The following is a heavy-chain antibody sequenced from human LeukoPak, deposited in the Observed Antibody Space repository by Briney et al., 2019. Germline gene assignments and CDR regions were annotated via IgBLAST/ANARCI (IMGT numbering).Heavy chain of an antibody. CDR2: IYYSGST. CDR1: GGSISSSSYY. Sequence: SETLSLTCTVSGGSISSSSYYWGWIRQPPGKGLEWIGSIYYSGSTYYNPSLKSRVTISVDTSKNQFSLKLSSVTAADTAVYYCARDAHAGYSYARYYYYYYMDVWGKGTTVTVSS. CDR3: ARDAHAGYSYARYYYYYYMDV. V-gene: IGHV4-39*07. J-gene: IGHJ6*03. D-gene: IGHD5-18*01.